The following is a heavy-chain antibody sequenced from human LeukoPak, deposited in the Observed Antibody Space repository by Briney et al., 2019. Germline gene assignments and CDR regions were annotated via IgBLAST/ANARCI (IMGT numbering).Heavy chain of an antibody. CDR3: ARSSGNIAAAGSYLLL. Sequence: GGSLRLSCAASGFTFSSYTMNWVRQAPGKGLEWVSIISNGSSYIHYADSVKGRFTISRDNAKNSLYLQMNSLRAEDTAVYYCARSSGNIAAAGSYLLLWGQGTLVTVSS. V-gene: IGHV3-21*01. CDR2: ISNGSSYI. D-gene: IGHD6-13*01. CDR1: GFTFSSYT. J-gene: IGHJ4*02.